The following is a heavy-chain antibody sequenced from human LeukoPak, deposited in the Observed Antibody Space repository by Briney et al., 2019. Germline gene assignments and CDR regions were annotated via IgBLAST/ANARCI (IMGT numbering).Heavy chain of an antibody. D-gene: IGHD4-11*01. J-gene: IGHJ4*02. V-gene: IGHV4-59*08. CDR1: GGSISSYY. CDR3: ARQPHDYSLDY. Sequence: SETLSLTCTVSGGSISSYYWSWIRQPPGKGLEWIGYIYYSGSTNCNPSLKSRVTISVDTSKNQFSLKLSSVTAADTAVYYCARQPHDYSLDYWGQGTLVTVSS. CDR2: IYYSGST.